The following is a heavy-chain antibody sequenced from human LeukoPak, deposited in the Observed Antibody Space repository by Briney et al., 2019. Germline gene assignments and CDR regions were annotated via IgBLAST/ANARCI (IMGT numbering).Heavy chain of an antibody. CDR1: GFTFSSYG. D-gene: IGHD1-1*01. Sequence: GGSLRLSCAASGFTFSSYGMHWVRQAPGKGLEWVAVISYDGSNKYYADSVKGRFTISRDNSKNTLYLQMNSLRAEDTAVYYCAKDLYPGTTTGSFDYWGQGTLVTVSS. V-gene: IGHV3-30*18. CDR3: AKDLYPGTTTGSFDY. J-gene: IGHJ4*02. CDR2: ISYDGSNK.